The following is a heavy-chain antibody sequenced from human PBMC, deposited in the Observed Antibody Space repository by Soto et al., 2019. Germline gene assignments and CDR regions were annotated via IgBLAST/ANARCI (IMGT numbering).Heavy chain of an antibody. CDR2: IGTVGDT. CDR3: ARDDGSGCMAV. D-gene: IGHD3-10*01. J-gene: IGHJ6*02. CDR1: GFTFGTYD. Sequence: EVQLVESGGALVQPGGSLRLSCAASGFTFGTYDMHWVRQVTGKGLEWVSGIGTVGDTYYPGSVKGRFTISRENAKNSLYLQMNSVRAGDPAVYYCARDDGSGCMAVWGQGTTVTVSS. V-gene: IGHV3-13*01.